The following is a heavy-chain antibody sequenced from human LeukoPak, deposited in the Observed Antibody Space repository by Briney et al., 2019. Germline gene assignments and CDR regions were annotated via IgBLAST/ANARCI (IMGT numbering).Heavy chain of an antibody. D-gene: IGHD2-2*03. V-gene: IGHV1-18*01. J-gene: IGHJ6*03. Sequence: GASVKVSCKASGYTFASFGITWVRQAPGQGLEWMGWINTHNGDTNYAQKLQGRVTMTTDTSTSTAYMELRSLRSDDTAVYYCARDGYRLSGYFYYMDVWGKGTTATVSS. CDR2: INTHNGDT. CDR3: ARDGYRLSGYFYYMDV. CDR1: GYTFASFG.